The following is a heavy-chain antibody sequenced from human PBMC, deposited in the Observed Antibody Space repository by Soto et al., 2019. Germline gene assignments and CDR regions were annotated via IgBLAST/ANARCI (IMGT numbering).Heavy chain of an antibody. V-gene: IGHV4-31*03. D-gene: IGHD4-17*01. J-gene: IGHJ4*02. Sequence: QVQLQESGPGLVKPSQTLSLTCTVSGGSISSGGYYWRWIRQHPGKGLEWIGYIYYSGSTYYNPSLKSRVTISVDTSKNQFSLKLSSVTAADTAVYYCARGNQDYGGTYYFDYWGQGTLVTVSS. CDR1: GGSISSGGYY. CDR2: IYYSGST. CDR3: ARGNQDYGGTYYFDY.